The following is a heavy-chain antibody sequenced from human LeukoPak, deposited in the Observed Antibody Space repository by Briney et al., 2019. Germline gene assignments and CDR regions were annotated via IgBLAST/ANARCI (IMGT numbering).Heavy chain of an antibody. V-gene: IGHV5-51*01. J-gene: IGHJ4*02. Sequence: GESLKISCKGSGYSFTSYWIGWVRQMPGKGLEWMGIIYPGDSDTRYSPSFQGQVTISADKSISTAYLQWSSLKASDTAMYYCARFLGEGYDYVWGSYRQKFYLDYWGQGTLVTVSP. CDR2: IYPGDSDT. CDR1: GYSFTSYW. CDR3: ARFLGEGYDYVWGSYRQKFYLDY. D-gene: IGHD3-16*02.